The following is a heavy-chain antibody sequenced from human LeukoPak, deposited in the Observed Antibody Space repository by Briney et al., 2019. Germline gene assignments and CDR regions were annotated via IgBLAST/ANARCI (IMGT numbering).Heavy chain of an antibody. CDR3: ARGVGNYRYYFDS. J-gene: IGHJ4*02. CDR1: GFTFSSYG. V-gene: IGHV3-21*01. D-gene: IGHD3-22*01. Sequence: GGSLRLSCAASGFTFSSYGMHWVRQAPGKGLEWVASVSSSGAYIYYADLMEGRFTISRDNAKNSLILQMNSLRAEDTAVYYCARGVGNYRYYFDSWGQGTLVTVSS. CDR2: VSSSGAYI.